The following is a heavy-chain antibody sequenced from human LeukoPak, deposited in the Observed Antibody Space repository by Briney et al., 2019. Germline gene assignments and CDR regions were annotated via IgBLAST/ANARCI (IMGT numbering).Heavy chain of an antibody. D-gene: IGHD5-12*01. CDR3: ARGLGEWLRFGRFDY. V-gene: IGHV4-34*01. J-gene: IGHJ4*02. CDR1: GGSFSGYY. CDR2: INHSGST. Sequence: SETLSLTCAVYGGSFSGYYWSWIRQPPGKGLEWIGEINHSGSTNYNPPLKSRVTISVDTSKNQFSLKLSSVTAADTAVYYCARGLGEWLRFGRFDYWGQGTLVTVSS.